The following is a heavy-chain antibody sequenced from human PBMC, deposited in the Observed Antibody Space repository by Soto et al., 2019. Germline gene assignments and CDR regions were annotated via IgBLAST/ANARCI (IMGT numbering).Heavy chain of an antibody. CDR2: IKEDGSII. CDR3: ARDIPAGASYLDY. J-gene: IGHJ4*01. Sequence: GGSLRLSCTASGFSFSSFWMSWVRQAPGKVLEWVANIKEDGSIIYYADSVKGRFTISRDNGKNSLYLQMDTLRAEDTAVYYCARDIPAGASYLDYWGHGTLVTVSS. D-gene: IGHD6-13*01. CDR1: GFSFSSFW. V-gene: IGHV3-7*01.